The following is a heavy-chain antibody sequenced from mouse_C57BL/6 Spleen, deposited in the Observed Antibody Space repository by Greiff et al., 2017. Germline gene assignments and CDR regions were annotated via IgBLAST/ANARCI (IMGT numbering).Heavy chain of an antibody. CDR3: ARQRDYDGYYYAMDY. CDR2: IWSDGST. D-gene: IGHD2-4*01. CDR1: GFSLTSYG. Sequence: VQLQQSGPGLVAPSQSLSITCTVSGFSLTSYGVHWVRQPPGKGLEWLVVIWSDGSTTYNSALKSRLSISKDNSKSQVFLKMNSLQTDDTAMYYCARQRDYDGYYYAMDYWGQGTSVTVSS. J-gene: IGHJ4*01. V-gene: IGHV2-6-1*01.